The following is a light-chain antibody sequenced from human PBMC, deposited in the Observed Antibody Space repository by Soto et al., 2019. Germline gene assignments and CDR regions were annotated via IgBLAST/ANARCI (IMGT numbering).Light chain of an antibody. CDR3: SSYTKSTFYV. CDR2: EVN. CDR1: STDIGNYNY. J-gene: IGLJ1*01. V-gene: IGLV2-14*01. Sequence: QSALTQPASVSGSPGQSITISCTGTSTDIGNYNYVSWYQQHPGKAPKLIIYEVNYRPSGVSNRFSGSKSGNTASLTVSGLQADAEADYFCSSYTKSTFYVFGTGTKLTVL.